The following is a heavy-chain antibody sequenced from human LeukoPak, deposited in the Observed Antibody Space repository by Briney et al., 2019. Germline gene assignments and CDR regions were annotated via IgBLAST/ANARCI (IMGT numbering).Heavy chain of an antibody. CDR3: ARSPVDQQQLVLWADY. CDR1: GYTFPTYA. CDR2: ISTYNGDT. V-gene: IGHV1-18*01. J-gene: IGHJ4*02. Sequence: ASVKVSCKASGYTFPTYAISWVRQAPGQGLEWMGWISTYNGDTKYAQKLQGRVTMTTDTSTTTAFMELRSLRSDDTAVYYCARSPVDQQQLVLWADYWGQGTLVTVSS. D-gene: IGHD6-13*01.